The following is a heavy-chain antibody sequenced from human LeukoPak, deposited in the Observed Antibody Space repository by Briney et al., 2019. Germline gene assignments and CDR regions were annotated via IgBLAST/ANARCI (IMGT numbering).Heavy chain of an antibody. CDR1: GYTSTSYD. V-gene: IGHV1-8*01. J-gene: IGHJ4*02. CDR3: AAQRDGYRRAFDY. Sequence: ASVKVSCKASGYTSTSYDINWVRQATGQGLEWMGWMNPNSGNTGYAQKFQGRVTMTRNTSISTAYMELSSLRAEDTAVYYCAAQRDGYRRAFDYWGQGTLVTVSS. D-gene: IGHD5-24*01. CDR2: MNPNSGNT.